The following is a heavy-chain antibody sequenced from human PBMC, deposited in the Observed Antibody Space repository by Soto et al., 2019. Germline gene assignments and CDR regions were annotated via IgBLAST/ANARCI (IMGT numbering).Heavy chain of an antibody. V-gene: IGHV1-18*01. CDR2: ISAYNGNT. D-gene: IGHD6-6*01. CDR3: ARSSSSVNYYYYYMDV. CDR1: GYTFTSYG. J-gene: IGHJ6*03. Sequence: ASVKVSCKASGYTFTSYGISWVRQAPGQGLKWMGWISAYNGNTNYAQKLQGRVTMTTDTSTSTAYMELRSLRSDDTAVYYCARSSSSVNYYYYYMDVWGKGTTVTVSS.